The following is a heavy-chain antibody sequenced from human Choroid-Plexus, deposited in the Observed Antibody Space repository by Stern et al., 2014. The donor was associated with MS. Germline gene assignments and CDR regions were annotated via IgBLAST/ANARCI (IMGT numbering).Heavy chain of an antibody. CDR2: INPHTGGT. CDR1: GYIFTGYY. CDR3: ARVQRGITIFGVVTDYYYLGMDV. D-gene: IGHD3-3*01. J-gene: IGHJ6*02. Sequence: VQLVESGAEVKKPGASVKVSCKTSGYIFTGYYIHWGRQAPGPGLEWMAWINPHTGGTKYAQKFQGRVTMNRDTSISTAYVELSSLTSDDTAVYYCARVQRGITIFGVVTDYYYLGMDVWGQGTTVTVSS. V-gene: IGHV1-2*02.